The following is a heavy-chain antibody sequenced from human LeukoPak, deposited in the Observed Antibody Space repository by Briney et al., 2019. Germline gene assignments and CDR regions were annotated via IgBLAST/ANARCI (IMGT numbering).Heavy chain of an antibody. J-gene: IGHJ4*02. Sequence: PGGSLRLSCAASGFTFSSYGMHWVRQAPGKGLEWVAVISYDGSNKYYADSVKGRFTISRDNSKNTLYLQMNSLRTEDTAVYYCAKDYAGLKWELLYDVNFDYWGQGTLVTVSS. CDR3: AKDYAGLKWELLYDVNFDY. CDR2: ISYDGSNK. CDR1: GFTFSSYG. D-gene: IGHD1-26*01. V-gene: IGHV3-30*18.